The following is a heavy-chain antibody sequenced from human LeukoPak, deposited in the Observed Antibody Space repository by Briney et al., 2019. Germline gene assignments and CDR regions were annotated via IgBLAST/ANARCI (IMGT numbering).Heavy chain of an antibody. CDR1: GFTFSDYY. Sequence: GGSLRLSCAASGFTFSDYYMSWIRQAPGKGLEWVSYISSSGSTIYYADSVKGRFTISRDNAKNSLYLQVNSLRAEDTAVYYCARDPGFRGYSGRVGYYYGMDVWGQGTTVTVSS. CDR3: ARDPGFRGYSGRVGYYYGMDV. V-gene: IGHV3-11*01. J-gene: IGHJ6*02. D-gene: IGHD5-12*01. CDR2: ISSSGSTI.